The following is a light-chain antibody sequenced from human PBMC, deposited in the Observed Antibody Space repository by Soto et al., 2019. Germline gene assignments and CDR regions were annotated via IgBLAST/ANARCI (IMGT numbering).Light chain of an antibody. Sequence: TQSPVTLSVSPVDRASLSCRASQSVSRFLAWYQQTPGQPPRLLIYAASSRVLGVPARFTGSGSGTDFTLTIRAVQSEDAAIYYCQQYDHWPPYSFGQGTRLEI. CDR1: QSVSRF. CDR2: AAS. V-gene: IGKV3-15*01. J-gene: IGKJ2*01. CDR3: QQYDHWPPYS.